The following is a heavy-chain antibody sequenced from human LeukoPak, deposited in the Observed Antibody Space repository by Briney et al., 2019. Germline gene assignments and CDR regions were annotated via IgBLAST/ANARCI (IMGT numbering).Heavy chain of an antibody. D-gene: IGHD5-18*01. CDR3: ARDPSRGYSYGYDIWFDP. CDR2: IIPIFGAA. CDR1: GGTFSSYA. V-gene: IGHV1-69*13. J-gene: IGHJ5*02. Sequence: SVKVSCKASGGTFSSYAISWVRQAPGQGLEWMGGIIPIFGAANYAQKFQGRVTITADESTSTAYMELSSLRSEDTAVYYCARDPSRGYSYGYDIWFDPWGQGTLVTVSS.